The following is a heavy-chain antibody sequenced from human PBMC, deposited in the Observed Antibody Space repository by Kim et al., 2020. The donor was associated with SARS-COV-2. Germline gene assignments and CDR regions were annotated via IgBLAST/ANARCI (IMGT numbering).Heavy chain of an antibody. J-gene: IGHJ4*02. V-gene: IGHV3-64D*06. CDR3: VNLLRYNWNRLPFDY. Sequence: GGSLRLSCSASGFTFSSYAMHWVRQAPGKGLEYVSAISSNGGSTYYADSVKGRFTISRDNSKNTLYLQMSSLRAEDTAVYYCVNLLRYNWNRLPFDYWGQGTLVTVSS. CDR1: GFTFSSYA. CDR2: ISSNGGST. D-gene: IGHD1-20*01.